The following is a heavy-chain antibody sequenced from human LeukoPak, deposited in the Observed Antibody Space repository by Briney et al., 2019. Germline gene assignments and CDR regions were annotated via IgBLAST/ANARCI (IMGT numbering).Heavy chain of an antibody. CDR3: ARARPPDSSSWWLYYYYYGMDV. Sequence: GASVKVSCKASGYTFTSYDINWVRQATGQGLEWMGWMNPNSGNTGYAQKFQGRVTMTRNTSISTAYMELSSLRSEDTAVYYCARARPPDSSSWWLYYYYYGMDVWGQGTTVTVSS. D-gene: IGHD6-13*01. CDR2: MNPNSGNT. CDR1: GYTFTSYD. V-gene: IGHV1-8*01. J-gene: IGHJ6*02.